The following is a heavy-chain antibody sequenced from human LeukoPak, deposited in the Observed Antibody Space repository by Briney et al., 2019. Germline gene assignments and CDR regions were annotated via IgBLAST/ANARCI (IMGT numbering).Heavy chain of an antibody. CDR3: ARDRYLVL. CDR1: GFSFSNYW. D-gene: IGHD3-9*01. Sequence: GPLRLSCAASGFSFSNYWMSWVRQAPGKGLEWVANINEDGGEKYYVASVKGRFTISRDNAQNSLSLQMNSLRGEDTAVYYCARDRYLVLWGQGTLVTVSS. V-gene: IGHV3-7*01. CDR2: INEDGGEK. J-gene: IGHJ4*02.